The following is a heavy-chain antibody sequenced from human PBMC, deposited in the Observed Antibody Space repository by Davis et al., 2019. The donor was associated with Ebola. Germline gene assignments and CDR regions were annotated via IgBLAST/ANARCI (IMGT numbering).Heavy chain of an antibody. Sequence: ASVKVSCKASGYTFTAYYMQWVRQAPGQGLESMGWINPDNGDTNYAQKFQGRVTLTRDTSIKTAYMELKILKSDDTALYYCARGDSTLVRGGRGWHYPMDDWGQGTMVTVSS. D-gene: IGHD2-15*01. CDR3: ARGDSTLVRGGRGWHYPMDD. V-gene: IGHV1-2*02. CDR1: GYTFTAYY. J-gene: IGHJ6*02. CDR2: INPDNGDT.